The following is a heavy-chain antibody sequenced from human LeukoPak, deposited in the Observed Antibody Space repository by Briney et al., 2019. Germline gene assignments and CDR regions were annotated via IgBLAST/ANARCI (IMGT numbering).Heavy chain of an antibody. Sequence: GGSLRLSYAASGFTFSVYYMIWIRQAPGKGLEWVSYITTDSSFTKIADSVKGRFAISRDNAKNSLYLQMNSLRAEDTAVYYCARDLAADKRAMDVWGQGTTVTVSS. D-gene: IGHD6-13*01. J-gene: IGHJ6*02. V-gene: IGHV3-11*05. CDR1: GFTFSVYY. CDR3: ARDLAADKRAMDV. CDR2: ITTDSSFT.